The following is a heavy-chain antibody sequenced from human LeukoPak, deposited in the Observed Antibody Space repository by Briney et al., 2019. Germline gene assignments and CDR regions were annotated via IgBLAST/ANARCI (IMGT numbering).Heavy chain of an antibody. CDR2: IFYSGST. CDR3: AREGRGGPFDY. CDR1: GGSISSGDYY. Sequence: SETLSLTCIVSGGSISSGDYYWSWIRQPPEKGLEWIGHIFYSGSTSYNPSLKSRVTSSLDTSKNQFSLKLSSMTAADTAVYYCAREGRGGPFDYWGQGTLVTVSS. J-gene: IGHJ4*02. V-gene: IGHV4-30-4*01. D-gene: IGHD2-15*01.